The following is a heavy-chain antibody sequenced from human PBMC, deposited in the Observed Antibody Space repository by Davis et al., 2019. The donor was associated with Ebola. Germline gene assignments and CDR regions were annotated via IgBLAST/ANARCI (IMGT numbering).Heavy chain of an antibody. V-gene: IGHV4-61*09. CDR2: ISTNGIT. CDR3: ARDRQDSRAYGF. D-gene: IGHD3-22*01. CDR1: GASINSGFFS. J-gene: IGHJ4*02. Sequence: SETLSLTCNVSGASINSGFFSWSWVRQPAGKGLEWNGHISTNGITKYNPSLESRVTILLDPSQNQFSLRLKCVTAADTTMYFCARDRQDSRAYGFWGQGTLVTVSS.